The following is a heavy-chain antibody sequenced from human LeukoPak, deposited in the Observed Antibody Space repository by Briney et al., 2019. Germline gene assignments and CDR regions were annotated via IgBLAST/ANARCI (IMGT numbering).Heavy chain of an antibody. J-gene: IGHJ5*02. CDR2: IDHSGST. CDR3: ARGENWFDP. Sequence: SETLSLTCAVYGGSFSGYYWSWIRQPPGKGLEWIGEIDHSGSTNYNPSLKSRVTISVDTSKNQFSLKLSSVTAADTAVYYCARGENWFDPWGQGTLVTVSS. CDR1: GGSFSGYY. V-gene: IGHV4-34*01.